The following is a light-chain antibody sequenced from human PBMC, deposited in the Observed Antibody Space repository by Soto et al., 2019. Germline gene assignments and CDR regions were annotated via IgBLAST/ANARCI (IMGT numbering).Light chain of an antibody. CDR2: EVS. V-gene: IGLV2-23*02. CDR3: CSYVGITAYVV. CDR1: SSTFGIYNL. Sequence: QSALTQPASVSGSPGQSITISCTGTSSTFGIYNLVSWYQQQSGKAPKLMIYEVSTRPSGVSNRFSGFKSGNTASLTISGLQAEDEADYYCCSYVGITAYVVFGGGTKLTVL. J-gene: IGLJ2*01.